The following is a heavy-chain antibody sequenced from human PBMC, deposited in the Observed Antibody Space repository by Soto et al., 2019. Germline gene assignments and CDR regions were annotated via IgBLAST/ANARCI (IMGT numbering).Heavy chain of an antibody. CDR2: IRSSSTI. Sequence: PGGALRLSCAASGFTFSDYYMNWGRPATGKGLEWVSSIRSSSTIYYADSVKGRFTISRDNAKNSLYLQMNSLRAEDTAVYYCARAGAITMIVVVIDHEVWGQGTLVTVSS. J-gene: IGHJ4*02. V-gene: IGHV3-11*04. CDR3: ARAGAITMIVVVIDHEV. CDR1: GFTFSDYY. D-gene: IGHD3-22*01.